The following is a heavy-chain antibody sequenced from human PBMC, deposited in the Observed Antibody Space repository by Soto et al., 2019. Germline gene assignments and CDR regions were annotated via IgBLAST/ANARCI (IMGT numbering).Heavy chain of an antibody. CDR1: GYTFTVYH. CDR2: INPNSGGT. CDR3: AREAGYCSGGSCYDAFDI. V-gene: IGHV1-2*04. J-gene: IGHJ3*02. D-gene: IGHD2-15*01. Sequence: ASMMSSCKSSGYTFTVYHVHCVLQAPGQGLDWMGWINPNSGGTNYAQKFQGWVTMTRDTSISTAYMELSRLRSDDTAVYYCAREAGYCSGGSCYDAFDIWGQGTMVTVSS.